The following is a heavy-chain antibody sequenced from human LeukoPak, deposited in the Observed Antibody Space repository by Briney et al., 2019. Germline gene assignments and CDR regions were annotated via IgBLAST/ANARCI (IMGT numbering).Heavy chain of an antibody. V-gene: IGHV3-21*04. CDR1: GFTLSSYS. CDR3: ARRRYFDY. Sequence: GGSLRLSCAASGFTLSSYSMNWVRQAPGKALEWVASIDSSGGYIYYADSVKGRFTVSRDNAKNSLYLQMNSLRAEDTAVYYCARRRYFDYWGQGTLVTVSS. J-gene: IGHJ4*02. CDR2: IDSSGGYI.